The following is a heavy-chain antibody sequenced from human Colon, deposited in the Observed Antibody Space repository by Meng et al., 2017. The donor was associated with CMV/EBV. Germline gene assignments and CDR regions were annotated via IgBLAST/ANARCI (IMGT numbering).Heavy chain of an antibody. D-gene: IGHD6-19*01. Sequence: LAWAASGCTFSSYWVRWVRQAPGKGLVWGTRITSDGSDTNYADSVKGRFTISRDNAKNTLYLQMNSLGAEDTAVYYCARDPDLAGGIYWGQGTLVTVSS. V-gene: IGHV3-74*01. CDR1: GCTFSSYW. J-gene: IGHJ4*02. CDR3: ARDPDLAGGIY. CDR2: ITSDGSDT.